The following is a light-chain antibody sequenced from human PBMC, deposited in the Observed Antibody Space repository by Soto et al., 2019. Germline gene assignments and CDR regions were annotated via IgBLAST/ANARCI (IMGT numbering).Light chain of an antibody. V-gene: IGKV3-20*01. CDR2: GTS. J-gene: IGKJ1*01. CDR3: QQYGSSRWT. CDR1: QSVSDY. Sequence: TQSADTPSVSPGESASLSCRASQSVSDYLAWYQQKPGQAPRLLIYGTSARATGIPDRFSGSGSGTDFTLTISRLEPEDFAVYYCQQYGSSRWTFGQGTKVDIK.